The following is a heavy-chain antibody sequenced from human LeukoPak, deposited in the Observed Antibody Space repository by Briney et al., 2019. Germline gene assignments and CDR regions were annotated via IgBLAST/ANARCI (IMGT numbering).Heavy chain of an antibody. CDR3: ARGDILTGANWFDP. CDR1: GFIFNSYS. V-gene: IGHV3-48*02. J-gene: IGHJ5*02. CDR2: ISSSSSTI. D-gene: IGHD3-9*01. Sequence: GGSLRLSCAASGFIFNSYSMNWVRQAPGKGLEWVSYISSSSSTIYYADSVKGRFTISRDNAKNSLYLQMNSLRDEDTAVYYCARGDILTGANWFDPWGQGTLVTVSS.